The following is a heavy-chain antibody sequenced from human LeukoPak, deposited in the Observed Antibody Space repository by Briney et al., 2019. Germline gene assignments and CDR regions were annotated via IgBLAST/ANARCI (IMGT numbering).Heavy chain of an antibody. CDR2: IYTSGST. CDR3: ARASYSYDISGWVPFDY. CDR1: GNSISRGEYY. Sequence: SQTLSLTCTVSGNSISRGEYYWSWIRQPAGKGLEWIGRIYTSGSTTYNPSLKSRVTISGDTSENQFSLRLSSVTAADTAVYYCARASYSYDISGWVPFDYWGQGTLVTVSS. V-gene: IGHV4-61*02. J-gene: IGHJ4*02. D-gene: IGHD3-22*01.